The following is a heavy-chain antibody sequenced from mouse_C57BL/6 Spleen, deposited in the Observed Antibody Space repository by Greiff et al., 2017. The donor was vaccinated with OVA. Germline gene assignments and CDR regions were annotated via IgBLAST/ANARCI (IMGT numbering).Heavy chain of an antibody. D-gene: IGHD1-2*01. V-gene: IGHV1-15*01. Sequence: QVQLQQSGAELVRPGASVTLSCKASGYTFTDYEMHWVQQTPVHGLEWIGAIDPETGGTAYTQKFKGKAILTADKSSSTAYMELRSLTSEDSAVYYWTHDGFAYWGQGTLVTVSA. CDR2: IDPETGGT. CDR3: THDGFAY. CDR1: GYTFTDYE. J-gene: IGHJ3*01.